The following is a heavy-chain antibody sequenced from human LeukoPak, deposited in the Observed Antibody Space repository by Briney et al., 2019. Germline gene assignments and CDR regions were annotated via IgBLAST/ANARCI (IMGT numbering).Heavy chain of an antibody. CDR1: GYTFAGYY. CDR3: ARSITIFGVVTRPVDAFDI. Sequence: ASVKVSCKASGYTFAGYYMHWVRQAPGQGLEWMGWINPNSGGTNYAQKFQGRVTMTRDTSISTAYMELSRLRSDDTAVYYCARSITIFGVVTRPVDAFDIWGQGTMVTVSS. CDR2: INPNSGGT. D-gene: IGHD3-3*01. J-gene: IGHJ3*02. V-gene: IGHV1-2*02.